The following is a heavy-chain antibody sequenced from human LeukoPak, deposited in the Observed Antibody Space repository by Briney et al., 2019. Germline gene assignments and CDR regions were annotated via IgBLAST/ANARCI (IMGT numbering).Heavy chain of an antibody. V-gene: IGHV4-34*01. D-gene: IGHD3-3*01. CDR1: GGSFSGYY. Sequence: SETLSLTCAVYGGSFSGYYWSWIRQPPGKGLEWIGEINHSGSTNYNPSLKSRVTISVDTSKNQFSLKLSSVTAADTAVYYCARAHITTFGVAEGVWFDPWGQGTLVTVSS. CDR3: ARAHITTFGVAEGVWFDP. J-gene: IGHJ5*02. CDR2: INHSGST.